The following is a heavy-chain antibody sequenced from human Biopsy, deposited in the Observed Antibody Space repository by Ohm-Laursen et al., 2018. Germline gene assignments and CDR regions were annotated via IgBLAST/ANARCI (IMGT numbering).Heavy chain of an antibody. J-gene: IGHJ5*02. D-gene: IGHD3-10*01. V-gene: IGHV3-23*01. CDR1: GFTFTNYA. CDR2: VTGSGRST. CDR3: AKGRSGGTGHGNWFDP. Sequence: LSLTCAASGFTFTNYAMSWVRQGPEKGLEWVSVVTGSGRSTYYTDSVKGRFSISRDNSKNTLYLQMNSLRVEDTAVYYCAKGRSGGTGHGNWFDPWGQGTLVIVSS.